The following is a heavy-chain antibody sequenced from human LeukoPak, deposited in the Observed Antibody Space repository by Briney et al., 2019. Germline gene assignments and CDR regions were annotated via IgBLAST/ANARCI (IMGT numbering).Heavy chain of an antibody. Sequence: GGSLRLSCAASGVTLSSYAMSWARQAPGKGLEWVSGISSSGSGGNTYYADSVKGRFTVSRDNAKNTLYLQVNNLRAEDTAVYYCARGPNSNWSGLDFWGQGTLPTVSS. CDR2: ISSSGSGGNT. D-gene: IGHD6-6*01. CDR3: ARGPNSNWSGLDF. V-gene: IGHV3-23*01. CDR1: GVTLSSYA. J-gene: IGHJ4*02.